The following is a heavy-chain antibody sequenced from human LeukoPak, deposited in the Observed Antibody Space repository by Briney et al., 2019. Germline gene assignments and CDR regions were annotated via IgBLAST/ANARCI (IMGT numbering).Heavy chain of an antibody. CDR2: ISAYNGNT. J-gene: IGHJ5*02. CDR3: ARDPALDYGDYDWFDP. CDR1: GYTFTSYG. V-gene: IGHV1-18*01. D-gene: IGHD4-17*01. Sequence: ALVKVSCKASGYTFTSYGISWVRQAPGQGLEWMGWISAYNGNTNYAQKLQGRVTMTTDTSTSTAYMELRSLRSDDTAVYYCARDPALDYGDYDWFDPWGQGTLVTVSS.